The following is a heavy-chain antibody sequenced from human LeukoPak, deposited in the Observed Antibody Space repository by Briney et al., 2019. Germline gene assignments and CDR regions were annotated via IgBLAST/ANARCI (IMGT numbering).Heavy chain of an antibody. Sequence: GGSLRLSCAASGFTFSSYGMHWVRQAPGKGLEWVAVIWYDGSNKYYADSVKGRFTISRDNSKNTLYLRMNSLRAEDTAVYYCAKAPLASRYSSGWDAGFIDYWGQGTLVTVSS. J-gene: IGHJ4*02. CDR2: IWYDGSNK. CDR1: GFTFSSYG. D-gene: IGHD6-19*01. CDR3: AKAPLASRYSSGWDAGFIDY. V-gene: IGHV3-33*06.